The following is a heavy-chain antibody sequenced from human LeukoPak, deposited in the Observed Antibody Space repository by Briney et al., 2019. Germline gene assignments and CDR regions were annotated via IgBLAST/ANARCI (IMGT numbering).Heavy chain of an antibody. J-gene: IGHJ4*02. V-gene: IGHV3-53*04. CDR2: IYSGGTT. CDR3: ARVDTVMAYYFDL. CDR1: GHTVITNC. D-gene: IGHD5-18*01. Sequence: GGSLRLSCAASGHTVITNCITWVRQAPGKGLEWVSTIYSGGTTYYADSVMGRFTISRHNSRNTLYLQMNSLRAADTAVYYCARVDTVMAYYFDLWGQGTLVTVSS.